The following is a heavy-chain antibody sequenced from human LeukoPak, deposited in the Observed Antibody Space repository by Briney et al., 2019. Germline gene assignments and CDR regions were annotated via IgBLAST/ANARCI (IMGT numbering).Heavy chain of an antibody. J-gene: IGHJ5*01. CDR3: ARVAVSGPTGWFDS. CDR1: GFALKSYS. CDR2: ISSTSAYI. V-gene: IGHV3-21*01. Sequence: PGGSLRLSCAGSGFALKSYSLSWVRQAPGKGLEWVSSISSTSAYIYYADSVKGRFTISRDNVDNVVYLQMNSLGAEDTSVYYCARVAVSGPTGWFDSWGQGTLVIVSS. D-gene: IGHD2-8*02.